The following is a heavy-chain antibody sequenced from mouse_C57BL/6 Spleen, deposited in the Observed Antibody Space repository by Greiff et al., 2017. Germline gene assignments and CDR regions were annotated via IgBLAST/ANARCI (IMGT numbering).Heavy chain of an antibody. Sequence: VQLQQSGPELVKPGASVKISCKASGYAFSSSWMNWVKQRPGKGLEWIGRIYPGDGDTNYNGKFKGKATLTADKSSSTAYMQLRSLTSEDSAVYFCAYYSFAYWGQGTLVTVSA. D-gene: IGHD2-12*01. CDR1: GYAFSSSW. CDR2: IYPGDGDT. J-gene: IGHJ3*01. V-gene: IGHV1-82*01. CDR3: AYYSFAY.